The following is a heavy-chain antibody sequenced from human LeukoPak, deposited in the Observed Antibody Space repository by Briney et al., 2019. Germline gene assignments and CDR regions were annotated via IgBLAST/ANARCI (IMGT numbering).Heavy chain of an antibody. V-gene: IGHV3-23*01. CDR1: GFTFSNYA. D-gene: IGHD3-3*01. CDR3: AKPTLTIHYYFDY. CDR2: ISDSGGST. J-gene: IGHJ4*02. Sequence: GGSLRLSCAASGFTFSNYAMSWVRQAPGKGLEWVSAISDSGGSTYYADSVKGRFTISRDNSKNTLYLQMNSLRAEDTAVYYCAKPTLTIHYYFDYWGQGTLVTVSS.